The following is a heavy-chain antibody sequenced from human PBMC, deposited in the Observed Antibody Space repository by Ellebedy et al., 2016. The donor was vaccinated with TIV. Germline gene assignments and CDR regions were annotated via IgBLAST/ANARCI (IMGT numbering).Heavy chain of an antibody. CDR2: VYYSGSP. J-gene: IGHJ4*02. V-gene: IGHV4-39*01. CDR3: ARTDPWQPIDD. CDR1: GGSVSSTRYY. D-gene: IGHD2-21*02. Sequence: MPGGSLRLSYSVSGGSVSSTRYYWAWIRQPPGKGLEYIGSVYYSGSPYYNPSFKSRVTLSADTSKNQFSLNLRTVTAADTAVYYCARTDPWQPIDDWGQGILVSVSS.